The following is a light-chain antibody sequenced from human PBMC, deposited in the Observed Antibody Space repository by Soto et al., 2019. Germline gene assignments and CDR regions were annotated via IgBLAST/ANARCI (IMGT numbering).Light chain of an antibody. CDR2: EVS. V-gene: IGLV2-14*01. CDR1: SSDVGGYNY. CDR3: SSYTSSSTLV. Sequence: QSALTQPASVSGSPGQSITISCTGSSSDVGGYNYVSWYQQHPGKAPKLMIYEVSNRPSGISNRFSGSKSGNTASLTLSGLQAEDEADYYCSSYTSSSTLVFGGETQLTVL. J-gene: IGLJ2*01.